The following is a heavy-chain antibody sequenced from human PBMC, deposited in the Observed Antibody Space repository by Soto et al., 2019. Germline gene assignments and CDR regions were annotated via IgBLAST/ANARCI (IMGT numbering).Heavy chain of an antibody. V-gene: IGHV4-34*01. CDR1: GGSFSGYY. CDR2: INHSGST. J-gene: IGHJ4*02. Sequence: QVQLQQWGAGLLKPSETLSLTCAVYGGSFSGYYWSWIRQPPGKGLEWIGEINHSGSTNYNPSLKSRVTISVDTSKNQFSLKLSSVTAADTAVYYCARGGYYYGSGSYNYFDYWGQGTLVTVSS. D-gene: IGHD3-10*01. CDR3: ARGGYYYGSGSYNYFDY.